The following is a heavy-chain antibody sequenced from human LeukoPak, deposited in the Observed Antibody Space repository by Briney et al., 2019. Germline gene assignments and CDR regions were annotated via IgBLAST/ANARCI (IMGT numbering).Heavy chain of an antibody. CDR2: ISYSSGSI. D-gene: IGHD2-15*01. CDR1: GFTFYEYA. CDR3: AKDRGGSSQLGDAFDV. Sequence: AGGSLRLSCAASGFTFYEYAMHWVRHAPGKGLEWVSGISYSSGSIGYVDSVKGRFTISRDNAKNSLYLQMNSLRAEDTALYYCAKDRGGSSQLGDAFDVWGQGTMVSVSS. J-gene: IGHJ3*01. V-gene: IGHV3-9*01.